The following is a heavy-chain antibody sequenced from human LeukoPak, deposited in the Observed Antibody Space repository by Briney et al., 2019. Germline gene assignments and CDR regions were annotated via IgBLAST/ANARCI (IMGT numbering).Heavy chain of an antibody. CDR3: ARSYGMDV. V-gene: IGHV4-59*08. Sequence: SETLSLTCTVSGGSISSYYWSWIRQPPGKGLEWIGYIYYSGSTNYNPSLKSRVTISVDTSKNQFSLKLSSVTAADTAVYYCARSYGMDVWGQGTTVTVSS. CDR2: IYYSGST. J-gene: IGHJ6*02. CDR1: GGSISSYY.